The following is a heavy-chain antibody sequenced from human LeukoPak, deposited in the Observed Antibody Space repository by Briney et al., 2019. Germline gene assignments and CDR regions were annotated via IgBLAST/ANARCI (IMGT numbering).Heavy chain of an antibody. J-gene: IGHJ4*02. CDR3: ARESIAAAGTDYFDY. CDR2: ISAYNGNT. D-gene: IGHD6-13*01. CDR1: GYTFTSYG. Sequence: GASVKVSCKASGYTFTSYGISWVRQAPGQGLEWMGWISAYNGNTNYAQQLQGRVTMTTDTSTSTAYMELRSLRSDDTAVYYCARESIAAAGTDYFDYWGQGTLVTVSS. V-gene: IGHV1-18*01.